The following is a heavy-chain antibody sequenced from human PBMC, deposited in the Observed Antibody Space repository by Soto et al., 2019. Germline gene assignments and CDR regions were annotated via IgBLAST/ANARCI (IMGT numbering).Heavy chain of an antibody. D-gene: IGHD3-22*01. CDR2: IYYSGST. CDR1: GGSISSGGYY. Sequence: PSETLSLTCTVAGGSISSGGYYWSWIRQHPGKGLEWIGYIYYSGSTYYNPSLKSRVTISVDTSKNQFSLKLSSVTAADTAVYYCARDALSRDSIWGQGTLVTVSS. CDR3: ARDALSRDSI. V-gene: IGHV4-31*03. J-gene: IGHJ4*02.